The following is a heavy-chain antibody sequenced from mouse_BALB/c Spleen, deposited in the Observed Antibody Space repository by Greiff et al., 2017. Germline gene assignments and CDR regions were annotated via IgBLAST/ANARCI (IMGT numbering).Heavy chain of an antibody. CDR1: GFTFSSYA. Sequence: EVKLVESGGGLVKPGGSLKLSCAASGFTFSSYAMSWVRQSPEKRLEWVAEISSGGSYTYYPDTVTGRFTISRDNAKNTLYLEMSSLRSEDTAMYYCARSLRDYAMDYWGQGTSVTVSS. CDR3: ARSLRDYAMDY. J-gene: IGHJ4*01. V-gene: IGHV5-9-4*01. CDR2: ISSGGSYT. D-gene: IGHD1-1*01.